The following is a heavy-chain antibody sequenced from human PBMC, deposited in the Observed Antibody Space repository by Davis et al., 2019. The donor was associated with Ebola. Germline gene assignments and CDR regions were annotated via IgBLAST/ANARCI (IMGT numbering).Heavy chain of an antibody. J-gene: IGHJ4*02. CDR3: ARKALLSDAFDS. Sequence: GESLKISCGASGFTFSSYAMSWVRQAPGKGLEWVSSLSSSGRSAYYADSVKGRFTISRDNSKNTLYLQMNSLRAEDTALYYCARKALLSDAFDSWGQGTLVTVSS. V-gene: IGHV3-23*01. CDR2: LSSSGRSA. CDR1: GFTFSSYA. D-gene: IGHD3-10*01.